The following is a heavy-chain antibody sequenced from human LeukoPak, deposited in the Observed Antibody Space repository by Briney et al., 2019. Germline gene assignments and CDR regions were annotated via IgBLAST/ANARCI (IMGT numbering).Heavy chain of an antibody. CDR3: AKGRYQLLYIFDY. D-gene: IGHD2-2*02. Sequence: PGRSLRLSCAASGFTFDDYAMHWVRQAPGKGLEWVSGISWNSGSIGYADSVKGRFTISRDNAKNSLYLQMNSLRAEDTAVYYCAKGRYQLLYIFDYWGQGTLVTVSS. V-gene: IGHV3-9*01. CDR1: GFTFDDYA. J-gene: IGHJ4*02. CDR2: ISWNSGSI.